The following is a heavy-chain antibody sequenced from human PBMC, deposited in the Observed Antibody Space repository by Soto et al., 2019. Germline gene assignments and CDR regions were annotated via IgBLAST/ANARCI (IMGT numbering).Heavy chain of an antibody. CDR3: AKGGEGSCSRTSCLYFSDS. D-gene: IGHD2-2*01. CDR2: TSDSGTT. J-gene: IGHJ5*02. V-gene: IGHV3-23*01. Sequence: GSLRLSCAASGFTFRTYAMSWVRQAPGKGLEWVSTTSDSGTTYYANSVKGRFTISRDNSRNTLDLQMNSLRVEDTAVYYCAKGGEGSCSRTSCLYFSDSWGQGTLVTVSS. CDR1: GFTFRTYA.